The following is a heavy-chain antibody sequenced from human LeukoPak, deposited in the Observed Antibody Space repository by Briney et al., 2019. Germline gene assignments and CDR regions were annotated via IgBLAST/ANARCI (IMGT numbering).Heavy chain of an antibody. CDR2: ISGSGGST. J-gene: IGHJ4*02. V-gene: IGHV3-23*01. Sequence: GGSLRLSCAASGFTFSSYAMSWVRQAPGKGLEWVSAISGSGGSTYYADSVKGRFTISRDNSKNTPYLQMNSLRAEDTAVYYCAKSFGYYDSSGYYCWGQGTLVTVSS. D-gene: IGHD3-22*01. CDR3: AKSFGYYDSSGYYC. CDR1: GFTFSSYA.